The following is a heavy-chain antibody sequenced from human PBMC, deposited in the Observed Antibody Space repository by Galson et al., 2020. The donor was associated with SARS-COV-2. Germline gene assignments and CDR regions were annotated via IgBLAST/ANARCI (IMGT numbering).Heavy chain of an antibody. CDR2: ISYSGST. V-gene: IGHV4-61*08. J-gene: IGHJ6*02. D-gene: IGHD4-17*01. CDR3: ARDPAPLYGDNYDYGMDV. Sequence: ETSETLSLTCTVSGGSISSGGYYWSWIRQHPGKGLEWIGYISYSGSTNYNPSLRSRVTISVDMSKNQFSLKLSTVTAADAAVYYCARDPAPLYGDNYDYGMDVWGRGTPVTVSS. CDR1: GGSISSGGYY.